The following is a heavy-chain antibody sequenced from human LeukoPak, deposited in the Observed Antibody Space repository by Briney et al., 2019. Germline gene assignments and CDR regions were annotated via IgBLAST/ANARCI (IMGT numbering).Heavy chain of an antibody. CDR2: INPNNGGT. CDR1: GYTFSDYY. D-gene: IGHD3-10*01. Sequence: EASVEVSCKASGYTFSDYYMHWVRQAPGQGLEWMGWINPNNGGTNYAQKFQGRVSMTRDTSISTVYMEVRRLRSDDTAVYYCARDNYGSGSYYKYWGQGTLVTVSS. J-gene: IGHJ4*02. CDR3: ARDNYGSGSYYKY. V-gene: IGHV1-2*02.